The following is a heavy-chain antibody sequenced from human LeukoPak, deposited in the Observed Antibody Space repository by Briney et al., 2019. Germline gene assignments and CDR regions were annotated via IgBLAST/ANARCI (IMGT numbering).Heavy chain of an antibody. CDR3: ASGSNYVAYRFDP. D-gene: IGHD4-11*01. Sequence: PSKTLSLTCTVSGGSISSYYWSWIRQPPGKGLEWIGYIYYSGSTNYNPSLKSRVTISVDTSKNQFSLKLSSVTAADTAVYYCASGSNYVAYRFDPWGQGTLVTVSS. V-gene: IGHV4-59*01. J-gene: IGHJ5*02. CDR2: IYYSGST. CDR1: GGSISSYY.